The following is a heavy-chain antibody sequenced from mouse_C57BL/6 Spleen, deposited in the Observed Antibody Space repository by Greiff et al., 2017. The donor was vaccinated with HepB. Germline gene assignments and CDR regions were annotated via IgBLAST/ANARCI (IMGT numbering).Heavy chain of an antibody. CDR3: ARILDSSGYVGFAY. CDR1: GYAFSSSW. V-gene: IGHV1-82*01. Sequence: QVQLKQPGPELVKPGASVKISCKASGYAFSSSWMNWVKQRPGKGLEWIGRIYPGDGDTNYNGKFKGKATLTADKSSSTAYMQLSSLTSEDSAVYFCARILDSSGYVGFAYWGQGTLVTVSA. D-gene: IGHD3-2*02. CDR2: IYPGDGDT. J-gene: IGHJ3*01.